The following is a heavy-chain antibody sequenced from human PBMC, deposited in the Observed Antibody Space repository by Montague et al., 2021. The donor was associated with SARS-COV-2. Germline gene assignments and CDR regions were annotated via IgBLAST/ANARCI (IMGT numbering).Heavy chain of an antibody. V-gene: IGHV4-34*01. D-gene: IGHD3-22*01. CDR2: INHRGTS. CDR1: GGSFSDYY. Sequence: SETLSLTCAVYGGSFSDYYWSWIRQPPGKGLGWIGEINHRGTSKYNPSLKSRVSISLDTSKNQFSLYLSSVTAADTAVYYCARGRQHFNMIVVVMTGGEYYLDYWGQGTLVTVSS. CDR3: ARGRQHFNMIVVVMTGGEYYLDY. J-gene: IGHJ4*02.